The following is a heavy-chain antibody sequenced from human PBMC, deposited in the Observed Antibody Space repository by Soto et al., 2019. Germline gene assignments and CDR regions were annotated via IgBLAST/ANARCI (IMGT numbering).Heavy chain of an antibody. V-gene: IGHV5-51*01. CDR2: IYPGDSDT. CDR3: ARHLYDFWSGYYRADNWFGP. J-gene: IGHJ5*02. CDR1: GYSFTSYW. D-gene: IGHD3-3*01. Sequence: GESLKISCKGSGYSFTSYWIGWVRQMPGKGLEWMGIIYPGDSDTRYSPSFQGQVTISADKSISTAYLQWSSLKASDTAMYYCARHLYDFWSGYYRADNWFGPWGQGTLVTVSS.